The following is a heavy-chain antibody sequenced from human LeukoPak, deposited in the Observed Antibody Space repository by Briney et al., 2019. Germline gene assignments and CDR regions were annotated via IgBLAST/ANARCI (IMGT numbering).Heavy chain of an antibody. CDR3: ARPGGGMPYRRYYFDY. D-gene: IGHD2-8*01. J-gene: IGHJ4*02. CDR1: GGSFSGYY. V-gene: IGHV4-34*01. CDR2: INHSGST. Sequence: SETLSLTCAVYGGSFSGYYWSWIRQPPGKGLEWIGEINHSGSTSYNPSLKSRVTISVDTSKNQFSLKLSSVTAADTAVYYCARPGGGMPYRRYYFDYWGQGTLVTVSS.